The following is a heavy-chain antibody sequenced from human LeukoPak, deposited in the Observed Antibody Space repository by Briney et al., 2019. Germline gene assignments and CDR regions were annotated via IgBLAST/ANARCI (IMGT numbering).Heavy chain of an antibody. Sequence: GGSLRLSCAASGFTFSSYGMHWVRQAPGKGLEWVAFIRYDGSSKYYADSVKGRFTISRDNSKNTLYLQMNSLRAEDTAVYYCANDIVVVPAAILADYWGQGTLVTVSS. CDR1: GFTFSSYG. D-gene: IGHD2-2*02. CDR2: IRYDGSSK. CDR3: ANDIVVVPAAILADY. J-gene: IGHJ4*02. V-gene: IGHV3-30*02.